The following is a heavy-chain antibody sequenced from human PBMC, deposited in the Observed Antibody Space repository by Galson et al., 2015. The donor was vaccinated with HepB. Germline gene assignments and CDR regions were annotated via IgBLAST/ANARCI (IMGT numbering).Heavy chain of an antibody. J-gene: IGHJ3*02. CDR3: AGPGGIQLCSYAFDI. CDR2: ISSSSSYI. CDR1: GFTFSSYS. D-gene: IGHD5-18*01. V-gene: IGHV3-21*01. Sequence: SLRLSCAASGFTFSSYSMNWVRQAPGKGLEWVSSISSSSSYIYYADSVKGRFTISRDNAKNSLYLQMNSLRAEDTAVYYCAGPGGIQLCSYAFDIWGQGTMVTVSS.